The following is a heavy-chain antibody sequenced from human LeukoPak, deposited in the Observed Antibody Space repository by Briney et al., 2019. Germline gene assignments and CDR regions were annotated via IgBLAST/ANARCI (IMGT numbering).Heavy chain of an antibody. Sequence: SETLSLTCTVSGGSISSSSYYWGWIRQPPGKGLEWIGSIYYSGSTYYNPSLKSRVTISVDTSKNQFSLKLSSVTAADTAVYYCARGAQLGGAFDIWGQGTMVTVSS. CDR3: ARGAQLGGAFDI. CDR1: GGSISSSSYY. J-gene: IGHJ3*02. CDR2: IYYSGST. D-gene: IGHD1-26*01. V-gene: IGHV4-39*01.